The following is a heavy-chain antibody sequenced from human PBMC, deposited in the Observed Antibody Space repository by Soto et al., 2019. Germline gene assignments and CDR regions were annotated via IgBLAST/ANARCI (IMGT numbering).Heavy chain of an antibody. CDR2: IYYSGST. CDR3: ARSQTTVTTIRFDL. CDR1: GGSISSGDYY. Sequence: SETLSLTCTVSGGSISSGDYYWSWIRQPPGKGLEWIGYIYYSGSTYYNPSLKSRVTISVDTSKNQFSLKLSSVTAADTAVYYCARSQTTVTTIRFDLWGQGTLVTVSS. V-gene: IGHV4-30-4*01. J-gene: IGHJ5*02. D-gene: IGHD4-4*01.